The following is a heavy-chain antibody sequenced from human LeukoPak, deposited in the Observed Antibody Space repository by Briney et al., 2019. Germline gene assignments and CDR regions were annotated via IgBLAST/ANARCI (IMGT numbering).Heavy chain of an antibody. CDR1: GFTFSSYS. Sequence: PGGSLRLSCAASGFTFSSYSMNWVRQAPGKGLEWVSSISSSSSYIYYADSVKGRFTISRDNAKNSLYLQMNSLRAEDTAVYYCARDAAGTAPGAFDIWGQGTMVTVSS. D-gene: IGHD6-13*01. CDR3: ARDAAGTAPGAFDI. CDR2: ISSSSSYI. J-gene: IGHJ3*02. V-gene: IGHV3-21*01.